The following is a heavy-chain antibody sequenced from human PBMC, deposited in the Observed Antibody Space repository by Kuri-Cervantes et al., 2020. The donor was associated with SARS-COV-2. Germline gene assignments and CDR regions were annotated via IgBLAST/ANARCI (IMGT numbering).Heavy chain of an antibody. CDR2: ISSDGINK. CDR3: ARARVGVFDF. J-gene: IGHJ4*02. D-gene: IGHD2-21*01. CDR1: GFTFKTCA. Sequence: GESLKISCAASGFTFKTCAIHWVRQAPGKGLEWVAMISSDGINKSYADSVKGRFTISRDNSRSTLYLQIISLRTEDTAVFYCARARVGVFDFWGQGALVTVSS. V-gene: IGHV3-30*04.